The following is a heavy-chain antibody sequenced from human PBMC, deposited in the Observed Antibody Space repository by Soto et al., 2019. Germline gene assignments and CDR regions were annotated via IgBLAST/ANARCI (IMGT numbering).Heavy chain of an antibody. V-gene: IGHV1-46*03. CDR1: ENTFSTYS. CDR3: ARDLYSTSWYVRAFDM. D-gene: IGHD6-13*01. Sequence: QVNLVQSGAEGKKPGTSVKVSCKASENTFSTYSLHWVRQAPGQGLEWMGVINPTTTTPTDAQKFQGRVTMTRXTXTXXVFLELSSLRSGDTAVYYCARDLYSTSWYVRAFDMWGQGTMVTVSS. J-gene: IGHJ3*02. CDR2: INPTTTTP.